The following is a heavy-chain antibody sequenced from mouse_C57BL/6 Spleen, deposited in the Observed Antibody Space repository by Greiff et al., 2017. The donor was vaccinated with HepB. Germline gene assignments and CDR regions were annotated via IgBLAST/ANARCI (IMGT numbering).Heavy chain of an antibody. CDR1: GFNIKDDY. CDR2: IDPENGDT. J-gene: IGHJ3*01. Sequence: DVKLQESGAELVRPGASVKLSCTASGFNIKDDYMHWVKQRPEQGLEWIGWIDPENGDTEYASKFQGKATITADTSSNTAYLQLSSLTSEDTAVYYCTTLPWFAYWGQGTLVTVSA. V-gene: IGHV14-4*01. CDR3: TTLPWFAY.